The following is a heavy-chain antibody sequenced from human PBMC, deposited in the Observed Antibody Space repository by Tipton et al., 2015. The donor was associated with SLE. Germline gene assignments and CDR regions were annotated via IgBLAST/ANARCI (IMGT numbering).Heavy chain of an antibody. CDR1: GGSISSYY. V-gene: IGHV4-59*01. D-gene: IGHD3-10*01. J-gene: IGHJ4*02. CDR3: ARVDGSGSAY. CDR2: IYYSGST. Sequence: TLSLTCAVYGGSISSYYWSWIRQPPGKGLEWIGYIYYSGSTNYNPSLKSRVTISVDTSKNQFSLKLSSVTAADTAVYYCARVDGSGSAYWGQGTLVTVSS.